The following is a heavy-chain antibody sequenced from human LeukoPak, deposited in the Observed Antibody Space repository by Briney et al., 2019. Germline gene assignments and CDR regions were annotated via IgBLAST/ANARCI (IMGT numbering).Heavy chain of an antibody. V-gene: IGHV4-61*02. J-gene: IGHJ6*02. CDR1: GGSTSSVTYY. Sequence: PSQTLSLTCTGSGGSTSSVTYYCSWIRHPARKGLEWIGRIYTSGSTNYNPSLKSRVTISVDTSKNQFSLKLSSVTAADTAVYYCARDQVSIAAAGTYYYYYGMDVWGQGTTVTVSS. CDR2: IYTSGST. CDR3: ARDQVSIAAAGTYYYYYGMDV. D-gene: IGHD6-13*01.